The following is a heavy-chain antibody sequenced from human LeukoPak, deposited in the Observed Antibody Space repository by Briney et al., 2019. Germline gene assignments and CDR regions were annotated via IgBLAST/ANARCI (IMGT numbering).Heavy chain of an antibody. CDR2: IYTSGST. J-gene: IGHJ4*02. D-gene: IGHD2/OR15-2a*01. Sequence: PSGTLCLTCTVSGVSLSSYYWSWIRQPAGKGLEWIGRIYTSGSTNYNPYLKSRVTMSGDTSKNQFSLKLSSVTAADTAVYYCARDRISGFDYWGEGTLVTVSS. V-gene: IGHV4-4*07. CDR1: GVSLSSYY. CDR3: ARDRISGFDY.